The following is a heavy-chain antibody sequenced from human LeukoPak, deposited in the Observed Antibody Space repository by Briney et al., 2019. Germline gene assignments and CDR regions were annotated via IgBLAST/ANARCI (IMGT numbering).Heavy chain of an antibody. Sequence: SVKVSFKASGGTFSSYAISWVRQAPGQGLEWMGRIIPILGIANYAQKFQGRVTITADKSTSTAYMELSSLRSEDTAVYYCARVTYYDILTGYGLNYYYGMDVWGQGTTVTVSS. V-gene: IGHV1-69*04. CDR1: GGTFSSYA. CDR2: IIPILGIA. D-gene: IGHD3-9*01. J-gene: IGHJ6*02. CDR3: ARVTYYDILTGYGLNYYYGMDV.